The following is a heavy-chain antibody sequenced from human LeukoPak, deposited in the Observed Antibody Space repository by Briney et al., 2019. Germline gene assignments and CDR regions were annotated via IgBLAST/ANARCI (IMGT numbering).Heavy chain of an antibody. V-gene: IGHV4-39*07. CDR3: ARRGRTATLYSSSSDNWFDP. D-gene: IGHD6-6*01. J-gene: IGHJ5*02. CDR2: IYYSGST. Sequence: WVRQPPGKGLEWIGSIYYSGSTYYNPSLKSRVTISVDTSKNQFSLKLSSVTAADTAVYYCARRGRTATLYSSSSDNWFDPWGQGTLVTVSS.